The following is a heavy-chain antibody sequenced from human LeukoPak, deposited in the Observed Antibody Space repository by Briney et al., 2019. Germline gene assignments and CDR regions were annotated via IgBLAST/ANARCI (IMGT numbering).Heavy chain of an antibody. CDR3: ARAYCSSTSCYTEGWFDP. CDR1: GGSFSGYY. Sequence: PSEPLSLPCAVYGGSFSGYYWSWIRQPPGKGMEWIGEINHSGSTYYNPSLMSRVTISGDTSKNQFSLKLSSVTAADTAVYYCARAYCSSTSCYTEGWFDPWGQGTLVTVSS. V-gene: IGHV4-34*01. CDR2: INHSGST. D-gene: IGHD2-2*02. J-gene: IGHJ5*02.